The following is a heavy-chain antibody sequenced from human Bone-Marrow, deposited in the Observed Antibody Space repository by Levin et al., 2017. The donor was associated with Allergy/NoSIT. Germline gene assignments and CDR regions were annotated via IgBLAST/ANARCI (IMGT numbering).Heavy chain of an antibody. V-gene: IGHV3-23*01. J-gene: IGHJ4*02. Sequence: LSLTCAASGFTFVSYTMSWVRQAPGKGLEWVSGIDWNGGSTYYSNSVKGRFTVSRDNSKNTLFLQMDSLSAEDTAVYFCAKGLQSFYFDQWGQGAQVTVSS. CDR3: AKGLQSFYFDQ. CDR1: GFTFVSYT. D-gene: IGHD4-11*01. CDR2: IDWNGGST.